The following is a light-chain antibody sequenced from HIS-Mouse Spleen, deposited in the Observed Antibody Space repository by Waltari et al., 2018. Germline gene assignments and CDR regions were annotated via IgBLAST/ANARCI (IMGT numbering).Light chain of an antibody. CDR1: SPNIGSNY. J-gene: IGLJ2*01. CDR2: RNN. CDR3: AAWDDSLSGVV. V-gene: IGLV1-47*01. Sequence: QSVLTQPPSASGTPGQRVTISCSGSSPNIGSNYVYWYQQLPGTAPKLLIYRNNQRPSGVPDRFSGSKSGTSDSLAISGLRSEDEADYYCAAWDDSLSGVVFGGGTKLTVL.